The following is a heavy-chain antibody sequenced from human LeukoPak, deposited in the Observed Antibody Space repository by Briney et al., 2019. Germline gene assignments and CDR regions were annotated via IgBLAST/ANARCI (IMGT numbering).Heavy chain of an antibody. CDR2: IVVGSGIT. D-gene: IGHD6-19*01. V-gene: IGHV1-58*01. J-gene: IGHJ4*02. CDR1: GFTFPSSA. Sequence: GASVKVSCKASGFTFPSSAVQWVRQARGQRLEWIGWIVVGSGITNSAQKFQGRVTITRDMSTSTAYMELSSLRSEDTAVYYCARGQKRSGWYWPSNYWGQGTLVTVSS. CDR3: ARGQKRSGWYWPSNY.